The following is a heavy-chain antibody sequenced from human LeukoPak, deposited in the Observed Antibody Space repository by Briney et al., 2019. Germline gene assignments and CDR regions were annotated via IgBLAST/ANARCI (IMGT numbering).Heavy chain of an antibody. J-gene: IGHJ4*02. V-gene: IGHV1-18*01. CDR3: ARDESLGDKDFDY. CDR1: GYTFASYG. Sequence: ASVKVSCKASGYTFASYGINWVRQALGQGLEWMGWISGYNGNTNYAQILQGRVTMTTDTSTSTAYMELRSLRSDDTAVYYCARDESLGDKDFDYWGQGTLVTVSS. CDR2: ISGYNGNT. D-gene: IGHD2-21*01.